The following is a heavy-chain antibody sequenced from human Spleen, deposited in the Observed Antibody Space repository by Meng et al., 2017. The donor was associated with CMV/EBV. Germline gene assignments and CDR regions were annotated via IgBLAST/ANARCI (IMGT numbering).Heavy chain of an antibody. J-gene: IGHJ6*02. CDR2: ISGSSTYI. Sequence: GGSLRLSCAASGFAFSSYNMNWVRQAPGKGLEWVSSISGSSTYIYYADSVKGRFTVSRDNAKKSLNLEVTSLRAEDTAVYYCLKSDGYYGMDVWGQGTTVTVSS. CDR1: GFAFSSYN. CDR3: LKSDGYYGMDV. V-gene: IGHV3-21*01.